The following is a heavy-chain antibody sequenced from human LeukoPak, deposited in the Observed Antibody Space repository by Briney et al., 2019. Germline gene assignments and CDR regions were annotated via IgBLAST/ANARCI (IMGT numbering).Heavy chain of an antibody. V-gene: IGHV4-39*01. CDR3: ARQRGGKNWFDP. J-gene: IGHJ5*02. D-gene: IGHD6-25*01. CDR2: SHYSGTT. CDR1: GGSISSSSYY. Sequence: KPSETLSLTCTVSGGSISSSSYYWGWIPQPQGKGLEWIGSSHYSGTTYYNPSLKSRITISVSTSKNEFSQNLSSVTVADTAVYGCARQRGGKNWFDPWGQGTLVTVSS.